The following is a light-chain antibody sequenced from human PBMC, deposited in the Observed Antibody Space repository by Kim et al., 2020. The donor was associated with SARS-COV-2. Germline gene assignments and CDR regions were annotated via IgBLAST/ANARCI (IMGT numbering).Light chain of an antibody. V-gene: IGKV1-5*01. Sequence: GDRVTMTCRASQSMSTTLAWYHQKPGKAPKLLIYDTSILKSGVPSRFSGSASGTDFTLTISSVQPDDFGTYYCQQYSSFLYTFGQGTKLEI. J-gene: IGKJ2*01. CDR2: DTS. CDR3: QQYSSFLYT. CDR1: QSMSTT.